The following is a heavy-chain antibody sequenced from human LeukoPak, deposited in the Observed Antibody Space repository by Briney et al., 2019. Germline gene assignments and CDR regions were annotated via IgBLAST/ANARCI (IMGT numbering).Heavy chain of an antibody. CDR2: INPSGGST. CDR3: ARDGVAGVYYFDY. CDR1: GYTFTSYY. J-gene: IGHJ4*02. V-gene: IGHV1-46*01. D-gene: IGHD6-19*01. Sequence: ASVKVSCKASGYTFTSYYMHWVRQAPGQGLEWMGIINPSGGSTNYAQKFQGRVTMTRDMSTSTVYMELSSLRSEDTAVYYCARDGVAGVYYFDYWGQGTVVTVSS.